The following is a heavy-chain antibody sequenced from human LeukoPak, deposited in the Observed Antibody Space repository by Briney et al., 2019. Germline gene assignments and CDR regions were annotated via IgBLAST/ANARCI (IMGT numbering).Heavy chain of an antibody. D-gene: IGHD3-3*01. CDR3: AGWSGYYTQFNYYYGMDV. CDR1: GYTLTELS. Sequence: ASVKVSCKVSGYTLTELSMHWVRQAPGKGLEWMGGFDPEDGETIYAQKFQGRVTMAEDTSTDTAYMELSSLRSEDTAVYYCAGWSGYYTQFNYYYGMDVWGKGTTVTVSS. V-gene: IGHV1-24*01. CDR2: FDPEDGET. J-gene: IGHJ6*04.